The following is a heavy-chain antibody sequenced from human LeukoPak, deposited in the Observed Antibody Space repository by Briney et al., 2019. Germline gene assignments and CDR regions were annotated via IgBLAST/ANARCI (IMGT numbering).Heavy chain of an antibody. CDR3: AAGYYFGDY. D-gene: IGHD3-22*01. CDR2: ISHDGSNK. J-gene: IGHJ4*02. Sequence: PGGSLRLSCAASGFTFSSYAMHWVRQAPGKGLEWVATISHDGSNKYYADSVKGRFTISRDNSKNTLYLQMNSLRAEDTAVYYCAAGYYFGDYWGQGTLVTVSS. CDR1: GFTFSSYA. V-gene: IGHV3-30*04.